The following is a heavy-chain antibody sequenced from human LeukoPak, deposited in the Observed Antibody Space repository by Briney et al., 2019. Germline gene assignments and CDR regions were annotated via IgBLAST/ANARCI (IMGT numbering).Heavy chain of an antibody. Sequence: SETLSLTCTVSGGSISSYYWSWIRQPPGRGLEWIGYIYYSGSTNYNPSLKSRVTISVDTSKNQFSLKLSSVTAADTAVYYCARAQRGSSGYYYYYYGMDVWGQGATVTVSS. D-gene: IGHD3-22*01. CDR3: ARAQRGSSGYYYYYYGMDV. CDR2: IYYSGST. V-gene: IGHV4-59*01. J-gene: IGHJ6*02. CDR1: GGSISSYY.